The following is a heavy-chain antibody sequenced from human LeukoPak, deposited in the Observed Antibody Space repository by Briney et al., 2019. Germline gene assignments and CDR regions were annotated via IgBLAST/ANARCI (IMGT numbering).Heavy chain of an antibody. CDR2: IYYSGST. V-gene: IGHV4-59*11. CDR1: GGSISSHY. CDR3: ARWKGRAFDI. J-gene: IGHJ3*02. Sequence: SETLSLTCTVSGGSISSHYWSWLRQPPGKGLEWIGYIYYSGSTNYTPSLKSRVTISVDTSKNQFSLKLRSVTAADTAVYYCARWKGRAFDIWGQGTMVTVSS. D-gene: IGHD1-1*01.